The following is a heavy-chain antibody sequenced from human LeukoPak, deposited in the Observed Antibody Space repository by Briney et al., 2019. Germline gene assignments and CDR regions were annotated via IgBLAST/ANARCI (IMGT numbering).Heavy chain of an antibody. D-gene: IGHD2-2*01. CDR3: AKVGIPAATRSWFDP. Sequence: PGGSLRLSCAASGFTFSSYGMHWVRQAPGKGLEWVAVISYDGSNKYYADSVKGRFTISRDNPKNTLYLQMNSLRAEDTAVYYCAKVGIPAATRSWFDPWGQGTLVTVSS. CDR1: GFTFSSYG. CDR2: ISYDGSNK. J-gene: IGHJ5*02. V-gene: IGHV3-30*18.